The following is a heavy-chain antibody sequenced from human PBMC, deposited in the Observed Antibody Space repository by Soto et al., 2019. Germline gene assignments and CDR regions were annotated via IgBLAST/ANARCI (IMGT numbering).Heavy chain of an antibody. CDR3: GRDGISEGAFDI. CDR1: EGSITSHC. V-gene: IGHV4-59*11. D-gene: IGHD1-26*01. J-gene: IGHJ3*02. CDR2: IHYSGIT. Sequence: PSETLPITWTVAEGSITSHCWTWIRQSPEKGLEWIGYIHYSGITNYNPSLKSRVTISVDRSKNQFTLKLSSVTAEDTAVYYCGRDGISEGAFDIWGQGTMVTVSS.